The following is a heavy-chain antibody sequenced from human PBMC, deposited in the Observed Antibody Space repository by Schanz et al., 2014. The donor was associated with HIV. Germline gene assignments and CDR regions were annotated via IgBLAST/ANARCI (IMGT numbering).Heavy chain of an antibody. J-gene: IGHJ6*02. CDR3: ARHAERGCTSCPLDV. CDR1: GYTFTNYW. V-gene: IGHV5-51*01. CDR2: IYPGDFDT. Sequence: EVLLAQSGAEVKKPGESVKISCQGSGYTFTNYWIAWLRQMPGKGLELMGIIYPGDFDTKYSPSFQGQVTMSADTIINTAYLQWNSLTASDTAIYYCARHAERGCTSCPLDVWGQGTRVTVSS. D-gene: IGHD2-2*01.